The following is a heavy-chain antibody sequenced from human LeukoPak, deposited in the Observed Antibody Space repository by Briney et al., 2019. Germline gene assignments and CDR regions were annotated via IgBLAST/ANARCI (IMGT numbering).Heavy chain of an antibody. D-gene: IGHD3-10*01. CDR1: GFNFRAYW. Sequence: GGSLRLSCTTSGFNFRAYWMAWVRQAPGKGLEWVSVIYNDGSTYYADAVKGRFTISRDDSKNTVDLLVNSLRAEDTAVYYCARVWELSYDYWGQGTLVTVSS. V-gene: IGHV3-53*01. CDR2: IYNDGST. CDR3: ARVWELSYDY. J-gene: IGHJ4*02.